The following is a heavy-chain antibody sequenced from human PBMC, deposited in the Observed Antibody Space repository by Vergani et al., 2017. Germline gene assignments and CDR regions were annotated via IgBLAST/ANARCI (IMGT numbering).Heavy chain of an antibody. CDR3: ASDTHSGQRADR. D-gene: IGHD6-19*01. Sequence: QVKLQESGPGLVKPSETLSLTCTVSGASVNSYYWSWIRQPPEKGLEWMGYVSFRGDTLYDPSVKGRMTISLNTSSNQFSLYLTSVTAADTAVYYCASDTHSGQRADRWGQGILVTVTS. J-gene: IGHJ5*02. V-gene: IGHV4-59*02. CDR2: VSFRGDT. CDR1: GASVNSYY.